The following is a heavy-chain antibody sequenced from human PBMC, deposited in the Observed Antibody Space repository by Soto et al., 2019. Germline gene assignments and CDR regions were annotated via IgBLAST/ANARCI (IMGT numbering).Heavy chain of an antibody. Sequence: SETLSLTCAVYGGSFSGYYWSWIRQPPGKGLEWIGEINHSGSTNYNPSLKSRVTISVDTSKNQFSLKLSSVTAADTAVYYCAREVTMLNYFDYWGQGTLVTVS. CDR1: GGSFSGYY. V-gene: IGHV4-34*01. J-gene: IGHJ4*02. D-gene: IGHD3-10*01. CDR2: INHSGST. CDR3: AREVTMLNYFDY.